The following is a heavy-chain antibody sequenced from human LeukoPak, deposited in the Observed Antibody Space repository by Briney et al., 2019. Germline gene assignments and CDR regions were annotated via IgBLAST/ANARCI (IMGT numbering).Heavy chain of an antibody. CDR3: ARWIQLWDY. V-gene: IGHV3-7*01. Sequence: GGSLRLSCAASGFTFSSYSMNWVRQAPGKGLEWVANIKQDGSEKYYVDSVKGRFTISRDNAKNSLYLQMNSLRAEDTAVYYCARWIQLWDYWGQGTLVTVSS. J-gene: IGHJ4*02. CDR1: GFTFSSYS. D-gene: IGHD5-18*01. CDR2: IKQDGSEK.